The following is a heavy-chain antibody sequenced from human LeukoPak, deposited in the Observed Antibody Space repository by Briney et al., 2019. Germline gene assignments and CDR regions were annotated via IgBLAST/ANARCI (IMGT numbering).Heavy chain of an antibody. CDR2: IYYSGST. D-gene: IGHD3-10*01. V-gene: IGHV4-59*01. J-gene: IGHJ4*02. CDR3: ARDLGGSGSFDY. CDR1: GGSISSYY. Sequence: SETLSLTCTVSGGSISSYYWSWIRQPPGKGLEWIGYIYYSGSTNYNPSLKSRVSMSVDTSKNQFSLKLSSVTAADTAVYYCARDLGGSGSFDYWGQGTLVTVSS.